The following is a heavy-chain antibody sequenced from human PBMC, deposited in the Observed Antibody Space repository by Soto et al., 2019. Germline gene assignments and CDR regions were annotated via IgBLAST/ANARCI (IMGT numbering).Heavy chain of an antibody. J-gene: IGHJ6*02. V-gene: IGHV3-11*06. Sequence: QVQLVESGGGLVKPGGSLRLSCAASGFTFSDYYMSWIRQAPGKGLEWVSYISSSSSYTNYADSVKGRFTISRDNAKKSLYLQMNGLRAEDTAVYYCARELEGDSSGYYPVTLYDYGMDVWGQGTTVTVSS. CDR3: ARELEGDSSGYYPVTLYDYGMDV. CDR2: ISSSSSYT. CDR1: GFTFSDYY. D-gene: IGHD3-22*01.